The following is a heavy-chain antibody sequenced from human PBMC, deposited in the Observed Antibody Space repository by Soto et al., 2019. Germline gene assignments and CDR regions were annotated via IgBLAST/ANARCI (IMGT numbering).Heavy chain of an antibody. D-gene: IGHD3-3*01. CDR1: GGSISSGDYY. J-gene: IGHJ6*02. Sequence: SETLSLTCTVSGGSISSGDYYWSWIRQPPWKGLEWIGYIYYSGSTYYNPSLKSRVTISVDTSKNQFSLKLSSVTAADTAVYYCARYRDDFWSGDYYGMDVWGQGXTVNVYS. V-gene: IGHV4-30-4*01. CDR2: IYYSGST. CDR3: ARYRDDFWSGDYYGMDV.